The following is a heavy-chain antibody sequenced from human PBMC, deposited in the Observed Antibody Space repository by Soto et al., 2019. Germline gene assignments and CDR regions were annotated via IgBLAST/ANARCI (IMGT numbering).Heavy chain of an antibody. CDR2: INHSEST. V-gene: IGHV4-34*01. CDR3: ARGDIVVVPAAQGYYDYMDA. J-gene: IGHJ6*03. CDR1: GGSFSGYY. D-gene: IGHD2-2*01. Sequence: QVQLQQWGAGLLKPSETLSLRCAVYGGSFSGYYWTWIRQPPGKGLEWSGEINHSESTNYNPSLKSRVTISLDTSKNQFSLKLSSVTAADTAVYYCARGDIVVVPAAQGYYDYMDACGKGTPVTVSS.